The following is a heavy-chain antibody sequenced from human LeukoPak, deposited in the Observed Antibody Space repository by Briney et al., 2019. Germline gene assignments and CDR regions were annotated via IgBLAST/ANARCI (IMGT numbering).Heavy chain of an antibody. D-gene: IGHD3-22*01. V-gene: IGHV4-39*01. J-gene: IGHJ4*02. Sequence: SETLSLTCTVSGGSISSSSYYWGWIRQPPGKGLEWIGSIYYSGSTYYNPSLKSRVTISVDTSKNQFPLKLSSVTAADTAVYYCARQDYDSSGYSDYWGQGTLVTVSS. CDR1: GGSISSSSYY. CDR2: IYYSGST. CDR3: ARQDYDSSGYSDY.